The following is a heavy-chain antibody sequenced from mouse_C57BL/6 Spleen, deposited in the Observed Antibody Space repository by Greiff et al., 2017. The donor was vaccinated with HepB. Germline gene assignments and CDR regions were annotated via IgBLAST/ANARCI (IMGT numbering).Heavy chain of an antibody. CDR1: GYAFSNSW. V-gene: IGHV1-82*01. CDR2: IYPGNGGT. CDR3: ARHDDNGSSVFDY. Sequence: VQLQQSGPELVKPGASVKVSCKASGYAFSNSWMNWVKQRPGKGLEWIGLIYPGNGGTNYNGKFKGKATLTADKSSSTAYMQLSSLTSEDSAVYFCARHDDNGSSVFDYWGQGTTLTVAS. D-gene: IGHD1-1*01. J-gene: IGHJ2*01.